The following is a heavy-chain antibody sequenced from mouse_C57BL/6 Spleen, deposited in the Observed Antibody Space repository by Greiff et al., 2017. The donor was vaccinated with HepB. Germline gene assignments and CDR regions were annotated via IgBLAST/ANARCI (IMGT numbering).Heavy chain of an antibody. Sequence: VHVKQSGAELVRPGASVKLSCTASGFNIKDDYMHWVKQRPEQGLEWIGWIDPENGDTEYASKFQGKATITADKSSNTAYLQLSSLTSEDTAVYYCTTNWGDYAMDYWGQGTSVTVSS. CDR3: TTNWGDYAMDY. CDR1: GFNIKDDY. CDR2: IDPENGDT. V-gene: IGHV14-4*01. J-gene: IGHJ4*01. D-gene: IGHD4-1*02.